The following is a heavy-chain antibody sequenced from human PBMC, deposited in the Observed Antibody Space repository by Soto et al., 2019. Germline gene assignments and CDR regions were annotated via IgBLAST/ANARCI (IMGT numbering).Heavy chain of an antibody. J-gene: IGHJ5*02. CDR2: IIPIFGTA. V-gene: IGHV1-69*12. CDR1: GGTFSSYA. Sequence: QVQLVQSGAEVKKPGSSVKVSCKASGGTFSSYAICWVRQAPGQGLEWMGGIIPIFGTANYAQKFQGRVTITADESTSTASMELTSLRSEDTAVYYCARGRQLYNWFDPWGQGTLVTVSS. D-gene: IGHD1-1*01. CDR3: ARGRQLYNWFDP.